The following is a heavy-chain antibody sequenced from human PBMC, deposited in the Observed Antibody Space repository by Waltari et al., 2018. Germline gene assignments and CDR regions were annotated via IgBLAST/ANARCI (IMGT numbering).Heavy chain of an antibody. D-gene: IGHD3-10*01. CDR3: ARSFGGSGSYKFDY. CDR1: GGSISTSTHS. V-gene: IGHV4-39*02. Sequence: QLQLKESGPRLVKSSETLYRTCTTSGGSISTSTHSWALIRQTPGKGPEWIGSVSYNGNAYYNPSLESRVTMSVDRSKNHFSLDLESVTTPDTSIYFCARSFGGSGSYKFDYWGQGILVTVSS. J-gene: IGHJ4*02. CDR2: VSYNGNA.